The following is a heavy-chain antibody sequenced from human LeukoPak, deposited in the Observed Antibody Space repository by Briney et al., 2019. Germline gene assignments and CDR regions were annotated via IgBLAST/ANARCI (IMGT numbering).Heavy chain of an antibody. CDR2: ISYDGSNK. J-gene: IGHJ4*02. Sequence: PGRSLRLSCAASGFTFSSYAMHWVRQAPGKGLEWVAVISYDGSNKYYADSVKGRFTISRDNSKNTLYLQMNSLRTEDTAVYYCARAAGVAAISRAGGYFDYWGQGTLVTVSS. D-gene: IGHD2-15*01. CDR3: ARAAGVAAISRAGGYFDY. CDR1: GFTFSSYA. V-gene: IGHV3-30-3*01.